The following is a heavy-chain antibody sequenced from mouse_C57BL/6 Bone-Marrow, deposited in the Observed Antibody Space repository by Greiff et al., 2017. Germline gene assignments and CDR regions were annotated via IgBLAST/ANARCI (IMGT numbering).Heavy chain of an antibody. J-gene: IGHJ3*01. D-gene: IGHD4-1*01. V-gene: IGHV1-64*01. CDR1: GYTFTSYW. CDR3: ARPANWAWFAY. CDR2: IHPNSGST. Sequence: VKLQESGAELVKPGASVKLSCKASGYTFTSYWMHWVKQRPGQGLEWIGMIHPNSGSTNYNEKFKSKATLTVDKSSSTAYMQLSSLTSEDSAVYYCARPANWAWFAYWGQGTLVTVSA.